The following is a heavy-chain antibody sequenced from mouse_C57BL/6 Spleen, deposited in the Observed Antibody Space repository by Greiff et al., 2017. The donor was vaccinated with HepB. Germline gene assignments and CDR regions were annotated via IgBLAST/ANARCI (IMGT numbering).Heavy chain of an antibody. CDR2: IWSGGST. CDR1: GFSLTSYG. V-gene: IGHV2-2*01. CDR3: ARSIVTGSYWYFDV. Sequence: VKLLESGPGLVQPSQRLSITCTVSGFSLTSYGVHWVRQSPGKGLEWLGVIWSGGSTDYNAAFISRLSISKDNSKSQVFFKMNSLQDDDTAIYYCARSIVTGSYWYFDVWGTGTTVTVSS. J-gene: IGHJ1*03. D-gene: IGHD2-5*01.